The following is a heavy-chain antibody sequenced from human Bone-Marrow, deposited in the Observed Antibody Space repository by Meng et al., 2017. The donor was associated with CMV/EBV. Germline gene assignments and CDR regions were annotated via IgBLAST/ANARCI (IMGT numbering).Heavy chain of an antibody. J-gene: IGHJ3*02. CDR1: AYTFIDYY. CDR3: AAGHAEQLAAFEI. D-gene: IGHD6-13*01. CDR2: INPKSGAT. V-gene: IGHV1-2*02. Sequence: ASVKVSCKASAYTFIDYYMQWVRQAPGQGLEWMGWINPKSGATMYAQKFQGRVTITADKSTSTAYMELSSLRSEDTAVYYCAAGHAEQLAAFEIWGQGTMVTVSS.